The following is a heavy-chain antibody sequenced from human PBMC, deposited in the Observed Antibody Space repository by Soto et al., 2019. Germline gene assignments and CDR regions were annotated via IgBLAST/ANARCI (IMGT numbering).Heavy chain of an antibody. V-gene: IGHV3-33*01. CDR2: IWYDGSNK. Sequence: ESGGGVVQPGRSLRLSCAASGFTFSSYGMHWVRQAPGKGLEWVAVIWYDGSNKYYADSVKGRFTISRDNSKNTLYLQMNSLRAEDTAVYYCARSSLPTYYDLGYMDVWGKGTTVTVSS. D-gene: IGHD3-3*01. CDR1: GFTFSSYG. J-gene: IGHJ6*03. CDR3: ARSSLPTYYDLGYMDV.